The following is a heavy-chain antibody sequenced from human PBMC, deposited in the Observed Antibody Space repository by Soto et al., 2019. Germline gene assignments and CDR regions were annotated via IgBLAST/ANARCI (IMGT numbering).Heavy chain of an antibody. CDR3: ARDRGGSSLYYYAMDV. J-gene: IGHJ6*02. CDR2: INHSGST. V-gene: IGHV4-34*01. Sequence: SETLSLTCAVYGGSFSGYYWSWIRQPPGKGLEWIGEINHSGSTNYNPSLESRLTISVDTSKNQFSLKLSSVTAADTAVYYCARDRGGSSLYYYAMDVWGQGTTVTVSS. CDR1: GGSFSGYY. D-gene: IGHD2-15*01.